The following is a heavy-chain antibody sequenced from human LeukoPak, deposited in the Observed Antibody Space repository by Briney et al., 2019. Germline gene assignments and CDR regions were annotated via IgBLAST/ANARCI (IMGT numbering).Heavy chain of an antibody. CDR2: TYYSGRT. CDR3: AGHLETATSAFDY. Sequence: PSETLSLTCTVSGGSISSLYWSWIRQPPGKGLEWVGYTYYSGRTNYNPSLTSRLTISVDTSKSHFSLMLSSVTAAEKAVYFCAGHLETATSAFDYWSRGILVTVSS. V-gene: IGHV4-59*11. D-gene: IGHD5-18*01. CDR1: GGSISSLY. J-gene: IGHJ4*02.